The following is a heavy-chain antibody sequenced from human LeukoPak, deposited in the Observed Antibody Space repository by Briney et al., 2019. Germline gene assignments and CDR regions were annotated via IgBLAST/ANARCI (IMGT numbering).Heavy chain of an antibody. CDR3: ASLDTAKQPLANH. CDR2: IREERGQE. V-gene: IGHV3-7*03. D-gene: IGHD5-18*01. Sequence: GGSLRLSCVASGLTVSNHWMSWVRQAPGKGLEWVANIREERGQEYYVDSVKGRFTISKNSAKSSLYLQMNTLRVEDTAMYYCASLDTAKQPLANHWGQGTLVTVSS. CDR1: GLTVSNHW. J-gene: IGHJ5*02.